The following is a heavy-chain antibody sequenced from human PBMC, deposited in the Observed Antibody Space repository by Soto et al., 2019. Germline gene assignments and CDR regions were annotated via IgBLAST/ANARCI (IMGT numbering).Heavy chain of an antibody. V-gene: IGHV1-2*02. D-gene: IGHD2-15*01. CDR1: GYTFIGYY. CDR2: INPNSGST. J-gene: IGHJ3*02. CDR3: ARYCSSVSCYDEI. Sequence: QVQLVQSGAEVKKPGASVKVSCKASGYTFIGYYIHWVRQAPGQGLEWMGWINPNSGSTNYAQKFQGRVTMTKDMSISTTYMDLSRLRSDDTAVYYCARYCSSVSCYDEIWGQGTMVTVSS.